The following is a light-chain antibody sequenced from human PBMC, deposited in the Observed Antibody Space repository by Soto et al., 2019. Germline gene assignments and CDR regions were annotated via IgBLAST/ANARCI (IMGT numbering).Light chain of an antibody. CDR3: QQLNSYPIT. Sequence: DIQLTQSPSLLSASVGDRVTITCRASQGIRSYLAWYQQKPGKAPKLLIYAASTLQSGVPSRFSGSGSGTEFTLPISSLQPEDFATYYCQQLNSYPITFGQGTRLEIK. J-gene: IGKJ5*01. CDR2: AAS. CDR1: QGIRSY. V-gene: IGKV1-9*01.